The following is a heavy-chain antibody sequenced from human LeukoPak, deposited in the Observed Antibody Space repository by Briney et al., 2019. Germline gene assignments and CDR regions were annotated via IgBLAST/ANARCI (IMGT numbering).Heavy chain of an antibody. D-gene: IGHD3-10*01. J-gene: IGHJ4*02. CDR2: IYSGGST. V-gene: IGHV3-66*04. Sequence: PGGSLRLSCAASGFTFNNYAMSWVRQAPGKGLEWVSVIYSGGSTYYADSVKGRFTISRDNSKNTLYLQMNSLRAEDTAVYYCARQLWFGESPFDYWGQGTLVTVSS. CDR3: ARQLWFGESPFDY. CDR1: GFTFNNYA.